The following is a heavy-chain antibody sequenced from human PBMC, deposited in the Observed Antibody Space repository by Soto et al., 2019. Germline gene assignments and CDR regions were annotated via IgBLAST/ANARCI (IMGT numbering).Heavy chain of an antibody. CDR2: IRPFFATA. D-gene: IGHD1-26*01. CDR3: ARGETHFDY. V-gene: IGHV1-69*06. Sequence: QVQLVQSGAEVKKPGSSVKVSCKPSGGSFSSYAITWVRQAPGQGLEWMGGIRPFFATANYPQKFQDRVTITADKSTTTAYMELRGLRFENTAVYYCARGETHFDYWGQGTLVTVSS. J-gene: IGHJ4*02. CDR1: GGSFSSYA.